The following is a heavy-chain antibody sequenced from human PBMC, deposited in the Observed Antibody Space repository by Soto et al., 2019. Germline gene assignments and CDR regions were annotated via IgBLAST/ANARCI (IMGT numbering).Heavy chain of an antibody. J-gene: IGHJ6*02. CDR1: GYTFTSYG. CDR3: ARIPCGDSSGYFYGMDV. V-gene: IGHV1-18*01. Sequence: ASVKVSCKASGYTFTSYGITWVRQAPGQGLEWMGWISAYNGNTNYAQKFQGRVTITADKSTSTAYMELRSLRSDDTAAYYCARIPCGDSSGYFYGMDVWGQGTTVTV. D-gene: IGHD3-22*01. CDR2: ISAYNGNT.